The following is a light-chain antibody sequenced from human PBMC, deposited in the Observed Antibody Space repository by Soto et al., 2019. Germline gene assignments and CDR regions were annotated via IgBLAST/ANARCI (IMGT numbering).Light chain of an antibody. J-gene: IGLJ1*01. CDR2: EDN. CDR1: SIDVGGYNL. V-gene: IGLV2-23*01. CDR3: CSYAGNSSSV. Sequence: QSALTQPRSVSGSPGQSVTISCTGTSIDVGGYNLVSWYQQHPGKAPKLMIYEDNERPSGVSHRCSGSKSGNTASLTISGLQAEDEADYYCCSYAGNSSSVLGTGTKVTVL.